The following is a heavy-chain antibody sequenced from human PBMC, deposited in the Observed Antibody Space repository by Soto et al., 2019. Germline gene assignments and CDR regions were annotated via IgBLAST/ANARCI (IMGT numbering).Heavy chain of an antibody. CDR2: MYNSVRT. J-gene: IGHJ4*02. CDR1: GGSISGYY. V-gene: IGHV4-4*07. CDR3: AREPLAHSYFDL. Sequence: SETLSLTCTVSGGSISGYYWSWIRQPAGKGLEWIGRMYNSVRTNYNPSLKSRVTMSMDTSKNQFSLKLTSVTAADTAVYFCAREPLAHSYFDLWGQGTLVTVSS.